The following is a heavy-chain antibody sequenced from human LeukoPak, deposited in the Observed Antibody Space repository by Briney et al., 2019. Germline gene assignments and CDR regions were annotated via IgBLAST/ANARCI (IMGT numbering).Heavy chain of an antibody. D-gene: IGHD2-2*01. V-gene: IGHV3-30*01. CDR3: ARGDRGYCSSTSCYGDAFDI. CDR1: GFTFSSYA. Sequence: GGSLRLSRAASGFTFSSYAMRWVRQAPGKGLEWVAVISYDGSNKYYADSVKGRFTISRDNSKNTLYLQMNSLRAEDTAVYYCARGDRGYCSSTSCYGDAFDIWGQGTMVTVSS. CDR2: ISYDGSNK. J-gene: IGHJ3*02.